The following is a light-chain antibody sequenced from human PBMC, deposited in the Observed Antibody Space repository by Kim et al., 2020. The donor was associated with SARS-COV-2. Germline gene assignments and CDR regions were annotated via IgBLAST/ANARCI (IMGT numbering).Light chain of an antibody. J-gene: IGLJ1*01. CDR2: EDN. CDR1: KLGDKY. Sequence: SYELTQPPSVSVPAGQTASITCSGDKLGDKYTSWYQQKPGQSPVLVIYEDNKRPSGIPERFSGSTSGNTATLTISGTQAMDEADYYCQAWGSNTASFATGTKVTVL. CDR3: QAWGSNTAS. V-gene: IGLV3-1*01.